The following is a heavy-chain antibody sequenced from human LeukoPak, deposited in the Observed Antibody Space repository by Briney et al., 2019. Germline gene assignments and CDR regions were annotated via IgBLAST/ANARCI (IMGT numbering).Heavy chain of an antibody. CDR3: ARPHNSGWYGDLDY. CDR1: GFSFSTYT. D-gene: IGHD6-19*01. Sequence: PGGSLRLSCAASGFSFSTYTMNWVRQAPGKGLDWVSYISSSSSTIYYADSVKGRFTISRDNANNSLYLQMNSLRDEDTAVYYCARPHNSGWYGDLDYWGQGTLVTVSS. V-gene: IGHV3-48*02. CDR2: ISSSSSTI. J-gene: IGHJ4*02.